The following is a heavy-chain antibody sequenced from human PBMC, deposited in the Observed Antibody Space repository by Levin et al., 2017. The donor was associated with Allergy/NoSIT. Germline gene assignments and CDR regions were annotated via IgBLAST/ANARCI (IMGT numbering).Heavy chain of an antibody. CDR1: GGSISSSNW. J-gene: IGHJ4*02. CDR3: ARDPAPVYSSGWYGFGQYYFDY. Sequence: PSETLSLTCAVSGGSISSSNWWSWVRQPPGKGLEWIGEIYHSGSTNYNPSLKSRVTISVDKSKNQFSLKLSSVTAADTAVYYCARDPAPVYSSGWYGFGQYYFDYWGQGTLVTVSS. CDR2: IYHSGST. D-gene: IGHD6-19*01. V-gene: IGHV4-4*02.